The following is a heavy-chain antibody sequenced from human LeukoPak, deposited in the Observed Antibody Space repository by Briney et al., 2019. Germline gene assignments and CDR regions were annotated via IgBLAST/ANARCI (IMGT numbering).Heavy chain of an antibody. J-gene: IGHJ5*02. V-gene: IGHV4-34*01. Sequence: SETLSLTCAVYGGSFSGYYWSWIRQPPGKGLEWIGEINPSGSTNYNPSLKSRVTISVDTSKNQFSLKLSSVTAADTAVYYCARGSRRGGYSSSWYPLTSWGQGTLVTVSS. CDR2: INPSGST. CDR1: GGSFSGYY. D-gene: IGHD6-13*01. CDR3: ARGSRRGGYSSSWYPLTS.